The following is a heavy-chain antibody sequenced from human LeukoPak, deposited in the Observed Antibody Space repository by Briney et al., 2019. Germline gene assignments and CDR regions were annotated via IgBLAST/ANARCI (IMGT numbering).Heavy chain of an antibody. Sequence: PGRSLRLSCAASGFTFSSYWMHWVRQAPGKGLVWVSRVNSDGSSTTYADSVKGRFTISRGNAKNTLYLQMNSLRAEDTAVYYCARGSTQYSSGWYGLDYWGQGTLVTVSS. D-gene: IGHD6-19*01. J-gene: IGHJ4*02. V-gene: IGHV3-74*01. CDR1: GFTFSSYW. CDR2: VNSDGSST. CDR3: ARGSTQYSSGWYGLDY.